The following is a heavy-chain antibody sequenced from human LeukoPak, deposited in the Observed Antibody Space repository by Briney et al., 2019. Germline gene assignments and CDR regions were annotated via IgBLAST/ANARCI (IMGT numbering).Heavy chain of an antibody. CDR2: INPNSGGT. D-gene: IGHD3-9*01. CDR3: ARDPTYYDILTGRPINWFDP. Sequence: ASVKVFCKASGYTFTGYYMHWVRQAPGQGLEWMGRINPNSGGTNYAQKSQRSVTMTRDTSISTAYMELSRLRSDDTAVYYCARDPTYYDILTGRPINWFDPWGQGTLVTVSS. J-gene: IGHJ5*02. V-gene: IGHV1-2*06. CDR1: GYTFTGYY.